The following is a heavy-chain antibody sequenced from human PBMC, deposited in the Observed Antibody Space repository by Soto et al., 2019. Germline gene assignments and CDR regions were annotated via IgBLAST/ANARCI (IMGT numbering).Heavy chain of an antibody. CDR3: ARRFTMVRGVTAPYYYYYGMDV. CDR1: GGSFSGYY. CDR2: INHSGST. D-gene: IGHD3-10*01. J-gene: IGHJ6*02. Sequence: SSETLSLTCAGYGGSFSGYYWSWIRQPPGKGLEWIGEINHSGSTNYNPSLKIRVTISVDTSKNQFSLKLSSVTAADTAVYYCARRFTMVRGVTAPYYYYYGMDVWGQGTTVT. V-gene: IGHV4-34*01.